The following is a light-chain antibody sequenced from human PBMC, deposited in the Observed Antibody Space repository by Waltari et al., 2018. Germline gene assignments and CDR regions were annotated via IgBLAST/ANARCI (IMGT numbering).Light chain of an antibody. V-gene: IGKV3-15*01. Sequence: MTQSPATLSVSPGERATLSCRASQSVSSKLAWYQQKPGQAPRLLIYGASTRATAIPARFSGSGSGTEFTLTISSLEPEDSAVYYCQQGTFGPGTKVDI. CDR3: QQGT. CDR2: GAS. CDR1: QSVSSK. J-gene: IGKJ3*01.